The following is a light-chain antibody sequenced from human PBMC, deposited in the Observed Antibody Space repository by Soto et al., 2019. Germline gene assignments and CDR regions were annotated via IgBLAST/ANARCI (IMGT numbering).Light chain of an antibody. CDR3: QKYNSAPLT. Sequence: IQMTQSPSSLSASPGDSVTITCRASQDIGNFLAWYQQKPGTVAKLLIYGASTLQSGVPSRFSGSGSGTNFTLTIASLQAEDAASYYCQKYNSAPLTFGGGTKVEIK. V-gene: IGKV1-27*01. CDR2: GAS. CDR1: QDIGNF. J-gene: IGKJ4*01.